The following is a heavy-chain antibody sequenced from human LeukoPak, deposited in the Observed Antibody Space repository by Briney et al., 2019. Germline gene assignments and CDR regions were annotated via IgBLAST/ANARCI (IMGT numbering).Heavy chain of an antibody. J-gene: IGHJ6*03. CDR3: ARDLHDYSNYYYYYYMDV. D-gene: IGHD4-11*01. Sequence: PGGSLRLSCAASGFTFSSYSMNWVRQAPGKGLEWVSSISSSSSYIYYADSVKGRFTISRDNAKNSLYLQMNSLRAEDTAVYYCARDLHDYSNYYYYYYMDVWGKGTTVTVSS. V-gene: IGHV3-21*01. CDR1: GFTFSSYS. CDR2: ISSSSSYI.